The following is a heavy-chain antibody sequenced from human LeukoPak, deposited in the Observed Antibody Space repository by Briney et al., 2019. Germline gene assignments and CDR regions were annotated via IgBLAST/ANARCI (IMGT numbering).Heavy chain of an antibody. CDR1: GFTFSNYW. V-gene: IGHV3-7*01. CDR3: ARDPVEWELLLDY. D-gene: IGHD1-26*01. CDR2: MNIDGSEK. J-gene: IGHJ4*02. Sequence: PGGSLRLSCAASGFTFSNYWMGWVRRAPGKRLEWVANMNIDGSEKYYADSVKGRFSISRDNARNSVYLQMASLRVEDTAVYYCARDPVEWELLLDYWGQGTLVTVSS.